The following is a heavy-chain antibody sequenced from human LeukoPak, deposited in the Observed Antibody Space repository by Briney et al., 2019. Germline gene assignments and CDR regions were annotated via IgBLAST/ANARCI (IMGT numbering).Heavy chain of an antibody. D-gene: IGHD2-15*01. CDR1: GFTFSSFG. J-gene: IGHJ4*02. V-gene: IGHV3-33*01. Sequence: GRFLRLSCAASGFTFSSFGMHWVRQAPGKGLEWVAVIWYDGSNKYYADSVKGRFTISRDNSKNTLYLQMNSLRAEDTAVYYCARELPPVVTYYFDYWGQGTLVTVSS. CDR2: IWYDGSNK. CDR3: ARELPPVVTYYFDY.